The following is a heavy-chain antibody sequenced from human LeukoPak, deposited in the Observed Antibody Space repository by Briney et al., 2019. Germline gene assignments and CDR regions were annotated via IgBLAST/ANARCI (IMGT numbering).Heavy chain of an antibody. D-gene: IGHD3-22*01. J-gene: IGHJ4*02. Sequence: ASVKVSCKASGGTFSSYAISWVRQAPGQGPEWMGRIIPILGIANYAQKFQGRVTITADKSTSTAYMELSSLRSEDTAVYYCAGVTYYYDSSGYYYGPQFDYWGQGTLVTVSS. CDR3: AGVTYYYDSSGYYYGPQFDY. CDR2: IIPILGIA. CDR1: GGTFSSYA. V-gene: IGHV1-69*04.